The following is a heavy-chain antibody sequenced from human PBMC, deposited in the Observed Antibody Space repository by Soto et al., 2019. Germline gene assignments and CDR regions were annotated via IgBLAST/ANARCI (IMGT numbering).Heavy chain of an antibody. Sequence: GGSLRLSCAASGFTFSSYGMHWVRQAPGKGLEWVAVIWYDGSNKYYADSVKGRFTISRDNSKNTLYLQMNSLRAEDTAVYYCARGGYYYDSSGYYYRNNWFDPWGQGTLVTVSS. V-gene: IGHV3-33*01. CDR1: GFTFSSYG. D-gene: IGHD3-22*01. CDR2: IWYDGSNK. J-gene: IGHJ5*02. CDR3: ARGGYYYDSSGYYYRNNWFDP.